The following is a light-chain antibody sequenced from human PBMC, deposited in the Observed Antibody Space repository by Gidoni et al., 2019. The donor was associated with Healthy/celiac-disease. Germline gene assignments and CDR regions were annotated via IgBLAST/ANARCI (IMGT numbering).Light chain of an antibody. CDR3: QQYGSSRWT. J-gene: IGKJ1*01. Sequence: IVLTQSPGTQSLSPGERATHSCSASQSVSSSYLAWYQQKPGQAPRLLIYGASSRATGIPDRFSGSGAGTDFTLTISRLEPEDFAVYYCQQYGSSRWTFGQGTKVEIK. V-gene: IGKV3-20*01. CDR2: GAS. CDR1: QSVSSSY.